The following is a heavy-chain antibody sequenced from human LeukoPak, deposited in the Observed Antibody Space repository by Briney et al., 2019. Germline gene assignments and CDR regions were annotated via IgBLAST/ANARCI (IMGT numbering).Heavy chain of an antibody. CDR2: IRYDGSNK. CDR1: GFTFSSYG. CDR3: AKVSRITIFGVAQNDAFDI. D-gene: IGHD3-3*01. Sequence: GGSLRLSCAASGFTFSSYGMHWVRQAPGKGLEWVAFIRYDGSNKYYADSVKGRFTISRDNSKNTLYLQMNSLRVEDTAVYYCAKVSRITIFGVAQNDAFDIWGQGTMVTVSS. J-gene: IGHJ3*02. V-gene: IGHV3-30*02.